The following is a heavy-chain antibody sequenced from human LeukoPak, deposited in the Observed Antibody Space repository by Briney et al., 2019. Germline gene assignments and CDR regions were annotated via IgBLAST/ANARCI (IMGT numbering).Heavy chain of an antibody. D-gene: IGHD3-16*01. CDR1: GFTFSSYG. CDR3: AGYYDYLCYY. J-gene: IGHJ4*02. Sequence: TGGSLRLSGTGSGFTFSSYGMHWVRQAPGKGLEWVAVISYDGVNKYYADSVKGRFTISRDNSKNTLYLQMNSLRAEDAAVYYCAGYYDYLCYYWGEGTLVTVSS. V-gene: IGHV3-30*03. CDR2: ISYDGVNK.